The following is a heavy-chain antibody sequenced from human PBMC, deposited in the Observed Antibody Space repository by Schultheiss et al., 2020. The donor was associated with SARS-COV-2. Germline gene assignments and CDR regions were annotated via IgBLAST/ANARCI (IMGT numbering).Heavy chain of an antibody. J-gene: IGHJ4*02. Sequence: SGPTLVKPTQTLTLTCTFSGFSLNTRGMCVTWIRQPPGKALEWLALIYWNDDKRYSPSLKSRLTITKDTSKNQVVLTMTNMDPVDTATYYCARILSTVTTKYYFDYWGQGTLVTVSS. V-gene: IGHV2-5*01. CDR2: IYWNDDK. D-gene: IGHD4-17*01. CDR1: GFSLNTRGMC. CDR3: ARILSTVTTKYYFDY.